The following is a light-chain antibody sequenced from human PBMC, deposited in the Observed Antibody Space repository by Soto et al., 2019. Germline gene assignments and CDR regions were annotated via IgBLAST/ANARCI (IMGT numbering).Light chain of an antibody. V-gene: IGLV4-69*01. Sequence: QPVLTQSPSASASLGASVKLTCTLSSGHSTYAIAWHQQQPEKGPRYLMKLNSDGSHSKGDGIPDRFSGSSSGAERYLTISSLQSEDEADSYCQTWGTGLWVFGGGTKLTVL. CDR3: QTWGTGLWV. J-gene: IGLJ3*02. CDR1: SGHSTYA. CDR2: LNSDGSH.